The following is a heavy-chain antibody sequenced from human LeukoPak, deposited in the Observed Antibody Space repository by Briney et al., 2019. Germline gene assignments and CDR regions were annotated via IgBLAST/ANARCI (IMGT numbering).Heavy chain of an antibody. Sequence: ASVKVSCKASGYTFTGYYMHWVRQAPGQGLEWMGWINPNSGGTNYAQKFQGRVTMTRDTSISTAYMELSRLRSDDTAVYYCAPIELYGGNSLDWGQGTLVTVSS. CDR3: APIELYGGNSLD. CDR2: INPNSGGT. V-gene: IGHV1-2*02. CDR1: GYTFTGYY. D-gene: IGHD4-23*01. J-gene: IGHJ4*02.